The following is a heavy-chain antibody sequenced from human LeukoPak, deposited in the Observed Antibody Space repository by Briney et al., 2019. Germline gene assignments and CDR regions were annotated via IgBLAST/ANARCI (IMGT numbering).Heavy chain of an antibody. D-gene: IGHD5-24*01. Sequence: GGSLRLSRAASGFTFTSYAMSWVRQAPGKGLEWVSAISGSGGSTYYADSVKGRFTISRDNSKSTLFLQMNSLRAEDTAVYYCAKDPRVGSRVATPCHWGQGTLVTVSS. CDR1: GFTFTSYA. V-gene: IGHV3-23*01. CDR3: AKDPRVGSRVATPCH. J-gene: IGHJ4*02. CDR2: ISGSGGST.